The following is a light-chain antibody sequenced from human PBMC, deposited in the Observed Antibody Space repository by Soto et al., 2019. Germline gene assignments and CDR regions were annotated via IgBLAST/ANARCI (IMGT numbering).Light chain of an antibody. Sequence: QSVLTQPPSVSGAPGQRVTISCTGRSSNIGAGYDVHWYQQLPGTAPKLLIYAHSNRPSGVPDRFSGSKSDTSASLAITGLQADDEADYYCQSFDSSLSGWVFGGGTKVTVL. V-gene: IGLV1-40*01. CDR1: SSNIGAGYD. J-gene: IGLJ3*02. CDR3: QSFDSSLSGWV. CDR2: AHS.